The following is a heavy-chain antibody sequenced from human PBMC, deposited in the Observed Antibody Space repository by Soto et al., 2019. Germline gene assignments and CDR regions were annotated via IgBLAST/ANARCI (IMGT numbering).Heavy chain of an antibody. CDR2: INADNGNT. V-gene: IGHV1-3*01. CDR3: ARDPIIVAGTHYLDY. CDR1: GYTFTSYA. J-gene: IGHJ4*02. Sequence: ASVKVSCKASGYTFTSYAMHWVRQAPGQRLEWMGWINADNGNTNRAQKLQGRVTMTTDTSTSTAYMELTSLRSDDTAIYYCARDPIIVAGTHYLDYWGQGALVTVSS. D-gene: IGHD6-19*01.